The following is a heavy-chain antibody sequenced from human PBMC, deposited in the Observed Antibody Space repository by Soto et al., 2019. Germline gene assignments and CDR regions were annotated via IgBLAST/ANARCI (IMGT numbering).Heavy chain of an antibody. Sequence: GGSLRLSCGASGFTFSNYYMSWIRQAPGKGLEWVSYISSTGMTIYYADSVKGRFTVSRDNAQNSLSLKLNSLRVEDTAVYYCARSDSSGWQFDYWGQGT. V-gene: IGHV3-11*01. CDR3: ARSDSSGWQFDY. J-gene: IGHJ4*02. D-gene: IGHD6-19*01. CDR1: GFTFSNYY. CDR2: ISSTGMTI.